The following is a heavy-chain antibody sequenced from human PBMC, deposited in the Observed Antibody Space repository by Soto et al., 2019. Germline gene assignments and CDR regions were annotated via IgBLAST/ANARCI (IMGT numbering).Heavy chain of an antibody. D-gene: IGHD2-15*01. CDR1: EVNFISYG. CDR3: ARDRERSYCSGGSCYSHYYYYGMDV. J-gene: IGHJ6*02. V-gene: IGHV3-30*03. CDR2: ISYDGSEK. Sequence: VRPTRLPRSAAEVNFISYGMHRISKAPGKGLEWVAVISYDGSEKYYVDSVKGRFTISRDNAKNSLYPQMNSLRAEDTAVYYCARDRERSYCSGGSCYSHYYYYGMDVWGQGTTVTVS.